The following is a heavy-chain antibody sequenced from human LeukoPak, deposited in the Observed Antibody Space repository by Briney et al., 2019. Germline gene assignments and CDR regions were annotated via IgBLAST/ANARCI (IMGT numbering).Heavy chain of an antibody. CDR2: ISSSGSTI. J-gene: IGHJ4*02. CDR3: ARDGGGYSSGWYFDY. Sequence: GGSLRLSCAASGFTFSSYEMNWVRQAPGKGLEWVSYISSSGSTIYYADSVKGRFTISRGNAKNSLYLQMNSLRAEDTAVYYCARDGGGYSSGWYFDYWGQGTLVTVSS. V-gene: IGHV3-48*03. D-gene: IGHD6-19*01. CDR1: GFTFSSYE.